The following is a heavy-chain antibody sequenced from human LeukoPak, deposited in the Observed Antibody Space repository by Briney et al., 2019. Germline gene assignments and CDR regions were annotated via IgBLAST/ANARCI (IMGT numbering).Heavy chain of an antibody. CDR3: AKRGGSGTYYFEY. CDR1: GYTFTGYY. V-gene: IGHV1-2*02. J-gene: IGHJ4*02. D-gene: IGHD3-10*01. Sequence: ASVKVSCKASGYTFTGYYMHWVRQAPGQGLEWMGWINPNSGGTNYAQKFQGRVTMTRDTSISTAYMELSRLRSDDTAVYYCAKRGGSGTYYFEYWGQGTLVTVSS. CDR2: INPNSGGT.